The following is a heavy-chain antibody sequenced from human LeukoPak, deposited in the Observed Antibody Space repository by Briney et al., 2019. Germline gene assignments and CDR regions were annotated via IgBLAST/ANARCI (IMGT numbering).Heavy chain of an antibody. D-gene: IGHD1-26*01. V-gene: IGHV3-7*01. CDR1: GFTFSDYW. Sequence: PGGSLRLSCAASGFTFSDYWMSWVRQAPGKGLEWVANIKQDGTDKHYADSVKGRFTISRDNSKNSLYLQMNSLRVEDTAVYYCATPRSDYWGQGTLVTVSS. CDR2: IKQDGTDK. J-gene: IGHJ4*02. CDR3: ATPRSDY.